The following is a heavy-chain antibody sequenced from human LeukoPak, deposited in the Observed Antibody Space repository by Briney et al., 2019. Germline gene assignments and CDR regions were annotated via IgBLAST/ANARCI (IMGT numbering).Heavy chain of an antibody. D-gene: IGHD6-19*01. V-gene: IGHV4-38-2*02. J-gene: IGHJ4*02. CDR1: GYSISSGYY. Sequence: SETLSLTCTVSGYSISSGYYWGWIRQPPGKGLEWIGSIYHSGSTYYNPSLKSRVTISVDTSKSQFSLKMTSMTAADTALYYCAREGLGRPFDFWGQGTLVTVAS. CDR2: IYHSGST. CDR3: AREGLGRPFDF.